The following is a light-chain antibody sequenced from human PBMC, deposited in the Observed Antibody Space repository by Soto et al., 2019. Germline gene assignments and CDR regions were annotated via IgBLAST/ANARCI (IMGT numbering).Light chain of an antibody. CDR2: SAS. CDR1: QSISSN. Sequence: EIVMTQSPATLSVSPGQRVTLSCRASQSISSNLAWYQQKPGQPPRLLFYSASARATGTSARFSASGSGTEFSLTISSLQSEEVAIYYCQQYHDWPPLTFGGGTKIQIK. J-gene: IGKJ4*01. V-gene: IGKV3-15*01. CDR3: QQYHDWPPLT.